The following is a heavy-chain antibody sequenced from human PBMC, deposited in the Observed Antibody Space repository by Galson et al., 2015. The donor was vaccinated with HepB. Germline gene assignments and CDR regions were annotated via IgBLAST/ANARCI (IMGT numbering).Heavy chain of an antibody. CDR3: ETGPPDGSNSPIDD. Sequence: VKVSCKVSGYTFTDYYMHWVHQAPGKGLEWMGQVDPEDGETKYAEKFQGRVTITEDTSTGTAYMARSSLRSEDTAVYYFETGPPDGSNSPIDDWGQGTLVTVSS. V-gene: IGHV1-69-2*01. CDR2: VDPEDGET. CDR1: GYTFTDYY. J-gene: IGHJ4*02. D-gene: IGHD4-23*01.